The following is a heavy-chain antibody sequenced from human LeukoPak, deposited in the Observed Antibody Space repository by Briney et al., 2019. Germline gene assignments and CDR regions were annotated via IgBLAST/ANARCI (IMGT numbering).Heavy chain of an antibody. D-gene: IGHD3-10*02. V-gene: IGHV3-23*01. CDR3: AELGITMIGGV. Sequence: GGSLRLSCAASGFTFSSYTMSWVRQAPGKGLEWVSAISGSGGSTYYADSVKGRFTISRDNSKNTLYLQMNSLRVEDTAVYYCAELGITMIGGVWGKGTTVTISS. CDR2: ISGSGGST. CDR1: GFTFSSYT. J-gene: IGHJ6*04.